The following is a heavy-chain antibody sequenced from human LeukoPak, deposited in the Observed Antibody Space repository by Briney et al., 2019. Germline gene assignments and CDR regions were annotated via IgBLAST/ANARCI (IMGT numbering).Heavy chain of an antibody. D-gene: IGHD4-17*01. V-gene: IGHV3-33*01. J-gene: IGHJ4*02. CDR3: ARDIGSNGNYHFDY. CDR2: IWYDGSIK. CDR1: GFIFSGYG. Sequence: GRSLRLSCAASGFIFSGYGMHWVRQSPDKGLEWVAVIWYDGSIKRYADSVKGRMTISRDDSKSTLYLQVDSLRAEDTAVYYCARDIGSNGNYHFDYWGQGTLVTVSS.